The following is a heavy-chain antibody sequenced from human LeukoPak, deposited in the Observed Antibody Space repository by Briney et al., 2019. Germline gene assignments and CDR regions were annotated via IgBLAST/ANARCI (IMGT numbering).Heavy chain of an antibody. D-gene: IGHD2-21*02. CDR2: IYYSGST. CDR3: VLTSPKSGLLY. CDR1: GGSISSYY. J-gene: IGHJ4*02. Sequence: PSETLSLTCTVSGGSISSYYWSWIRQPPGKGLGWIGYIYYSGSTNYNPSLKSRVTISVDTSKNQFSLKLSSVTAADTAVYYCVLTSPKSGLLYWGQGTLVTVSS. V-gene: IGHV4-59*01.